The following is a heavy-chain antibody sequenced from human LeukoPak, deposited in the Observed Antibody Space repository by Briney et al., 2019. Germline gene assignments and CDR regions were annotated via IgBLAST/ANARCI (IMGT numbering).Heavy chain of an antibody. CDR1: GGSLSSGDYY. V-gene: IGHV4-30-4*01. CDR2: IHHSGSHY. J-gene: IGHJ4*02. Sequence: SGTLSLTCTVSGGSLSSGDYYGSWIRQPPGKGLEGLGYIHHSGSHYYYNAALKSRVTMSVDTSKNQFSLKLSTVGAADTAVYYCVRDRSRANPFIDSWGQGTLVTVSS. D-gene: IGHD6-13*01. CDR3: VRDRSRANPFIDS.